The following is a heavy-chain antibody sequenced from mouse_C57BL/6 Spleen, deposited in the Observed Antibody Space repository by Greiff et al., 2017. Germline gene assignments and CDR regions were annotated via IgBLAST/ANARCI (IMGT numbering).Heavy chain of an antibody. CDR3: ARVGSYYGSRYFDV. CDR1: GFTFSDYY. J-gene: IGHJ1*03. V-gene: IGHV5-16*01. CDR2: INYDGSST. D-gene: IGHD1-1*01. Sequence: EVQLVESEGGLVQPGSSMKLSCTASGFTFSDYYMAWVRQVPEKGLEWVANINYDGSSTYYLDSLKSRFIISRDNAKNILYLQMSSLTSEDTATYYCARVGSYYGSRYFDVWGTGTTVTVSS.